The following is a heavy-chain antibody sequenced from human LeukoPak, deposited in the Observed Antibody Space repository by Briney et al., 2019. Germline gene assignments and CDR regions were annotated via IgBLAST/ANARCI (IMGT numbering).Heavy chain of an antibody. CDR1: RYTFPSYL. CDR2: INPSGGST. D-gene: IGHD6-6*01. V-gene: IGHV1-46*01. CDR3: ARILAARPYDY. Sequence: SVKVSCKASRYTFPSYLMHWVGPAPGQGLERMGIINPSGGSTSYAQKFQGRVTMTRDMSASTVYMEVSRRRSDDTAVYYCARILAARPYDYWGEGRLVAVSS. J-gene: IGHJ4*02.